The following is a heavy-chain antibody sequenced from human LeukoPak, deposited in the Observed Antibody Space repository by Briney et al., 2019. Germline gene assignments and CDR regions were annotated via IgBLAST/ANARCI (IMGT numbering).Heavy chain of an antibody. V-gene: IGHV4-38-2*02. CDR3: ARIFCSGASCYSHDY. Sequence: PSETLSLTCTVSGYSISSGYSWGWIRQPPGKGLEWIGTIYHSGGTYYSPFLESRVTISLDTSKNQFSLRLTSVTAADTAVYYCARIFCSGASCYSHDYWGQGTLVTVSS. CDR1: GYSISSGYS. D-gene: IGHD2-15*01. J-gene: IGHJ4*02. CDR2: IYHSGGT.